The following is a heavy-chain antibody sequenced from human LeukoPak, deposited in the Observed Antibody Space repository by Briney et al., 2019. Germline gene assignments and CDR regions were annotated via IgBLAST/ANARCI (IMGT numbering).Heavy chain of an antibody. V-gene: IGHV1-3*01. CDR2: INAGNGNT. CDR1: GGTFSSYA. CDR3: AATPASFAVTTVGYGMDV. Sequence: GASVKVSCKASGGTFSSYAISWVRQAPGQRLEWMGWINAGNGNTKYSQKFQGRVTITRDTSASTAYMELSSLRSEDTAVYYCAATPASFAVTTVGYGMDVWGQGTTVTVSS. D-gene: IGHD4-11*01. J-gene: IGHJ6*02.